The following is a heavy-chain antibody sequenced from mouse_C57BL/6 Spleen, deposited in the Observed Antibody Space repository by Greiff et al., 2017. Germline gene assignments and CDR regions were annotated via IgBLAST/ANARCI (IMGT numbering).Heavy chain of an antibody. D-gene: IGHD2-1*01. J-gene: IGHJ4*01. CDR1: GYTFTSYW. CDR2: INPSNGGT. CDR3: ARIDYGNFYAMDY. V-gene: IGHV1-53*01. Sequence: QVQLQQPGTELVKPGASVKLSCKASGYTFTSYWMHWVKQRPGQGLEWIGNINPSNGGTNYNEKFKSKATLTVYKSSSTTYMQLCSLTSEDSAVYYCARIDYGNFYAMDYWGQGTSVTVSS.